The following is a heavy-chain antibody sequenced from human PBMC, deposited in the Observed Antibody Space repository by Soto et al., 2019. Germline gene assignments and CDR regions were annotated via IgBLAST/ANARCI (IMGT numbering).Heavy chain of an antibody. V-gene: IGHV3-33*01. Sequence: GGSLRLSCAASGFTFSSYGMHWVRQAPGKGLEWVAVIWYDGSNKYYADSVKGRFTISRDNSKNTLYLQMNSLRAEDTAVYYCARDSVSSSWYGNGVGYFDYWGQGTLVTVSS. CDR2: IWYDGSNK. CDR3: ARDSVSSSWYGNGVGYFDY. CDR1: GFTFSSYG. J-gene: IGHJ4*02. D-gene: IGHD6-13*01.